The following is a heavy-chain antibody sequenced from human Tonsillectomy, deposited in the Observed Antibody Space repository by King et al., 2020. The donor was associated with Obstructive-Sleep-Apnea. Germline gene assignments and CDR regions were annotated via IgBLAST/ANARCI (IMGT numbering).Heavy chain of an antibody. CDR3: AKDLYYDSSGPLGY. Sequence: VQLVESGGGLVQPGGSLRLSCAASGFTFSSYAMSWVRQAPGKGLEWVSAISGSGGSTYYADSVTGRFTISRDNSKITLYLQMNSRRAEDTAVYYCAKDLYYDSSGPLGYWGQGTLVTVSS. J-gene: IGHJ4*02. V-gene: IGHV3-23*04. CDR1: GFTFSSYA. CDR2: ISGSGGST. D-gene: IGHD3-22*01.